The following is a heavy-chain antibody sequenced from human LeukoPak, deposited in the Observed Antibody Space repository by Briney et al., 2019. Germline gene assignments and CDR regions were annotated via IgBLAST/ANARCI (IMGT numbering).Heavy chain of an antibody. J-gene: IGHJ4*02. Sequence: PSGTLSLTCTVSGGSISSSSYYWGWIRQPPGKGLEWIGSIYYSGSTYYNPSLESRVTISVDTSKNQFSLKLSSVTAADTAVYYCARRYYAHFDYWGQGTLVTVSS. V-gene: IGHV4-39*01. D-gene: IGHD3-22*01. CDR2: IYYSGST. CDR1: GGSISSSSYY. CDR3: ARRYYAHFDY.